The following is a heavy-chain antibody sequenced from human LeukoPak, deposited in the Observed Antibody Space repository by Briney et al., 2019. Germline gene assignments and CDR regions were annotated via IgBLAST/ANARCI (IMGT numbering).Heavy chain of an antibody. J-gene: IGHJ6*03. CDR2: IYPGDSDT. D-gene: IGHD2-15*01. Sequence: GESLKISCKGSGYSFTSYWIGWVRQMPGKGLEWMGIIYPGDSDTRYSPSFQGQVTISADKSISTAYLQWSSLKASDTAMYYCARHRHGQEYCSGGSCYSGWSYYYYYYMDVWGKGTTATVSS. CDR1: GYSFTSYW. CDR3: ARHRHGQEYCSGGSCYSGWSYYYYYYMDV. V-gene: IGHV5-51*01.